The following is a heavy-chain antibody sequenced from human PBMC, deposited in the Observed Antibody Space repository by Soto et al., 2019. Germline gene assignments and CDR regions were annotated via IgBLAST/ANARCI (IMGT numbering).Heavy chain of an antibody. Sequence: GGSLRLSCAASGFTFSSYWMSWVRQAPGKGLEWVANIKQDGSEKYYVDSVKGRFTISRDNAKNSLYLQMNSLRAEDTAVYYCARDGRHSSSSGYYYYGMDVWGQGTTVTVSS. D-gene: IGHD6-6*01. CDR1: GFTFSSYW. CDR3: ARDGRHSSSSGYYYYGMDV. V-gene: IGHV3-7*05. CDR2: IKQDGSEK. J-gene: IGHJ6*02.